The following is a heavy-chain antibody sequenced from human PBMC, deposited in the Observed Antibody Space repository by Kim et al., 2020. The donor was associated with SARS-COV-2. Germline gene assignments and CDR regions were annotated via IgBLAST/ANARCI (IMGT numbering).Heavy chain of an antibody. V-gene: IGHV4-59*10. Sequence: SRVTMSVDTSKNQFSMKLSSVTAADTAVYYCARWDDSSGYYRYYYYGMDVWGQGTTVTVSS. D-gene: IGHD3-22*01. CDR3: ARWDDSSGYYRYYYYGMDV. J-gene: IGHJ6*02.